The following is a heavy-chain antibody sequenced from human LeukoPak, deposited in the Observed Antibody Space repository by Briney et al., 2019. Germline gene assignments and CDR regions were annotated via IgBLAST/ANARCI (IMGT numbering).Heavy chain of an antibody. CDR2: ISGSGGST. D-gene: IGHD6-19*01. Sequence: GGSLRLSCAASGFTFSSYAMSWVRQAPGKGLEWVSAISGSGGSTYYPDSVKGRFTISRDNSKNTLYLQMNSLRAEDTAVYYCAKPGEQWLVRGFDYWGQGTLVTVSP. V-gene: IGHV3-23*01. CDR3: AKPGEQWLVRGFDY. J-gene: IGHJ4*02. CDR1: GFTFSSYA.